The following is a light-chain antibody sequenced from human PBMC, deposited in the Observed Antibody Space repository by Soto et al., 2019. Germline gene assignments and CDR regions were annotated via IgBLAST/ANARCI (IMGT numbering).Light chain of an antibody. V-gene: IGKV3-20*01. Sequence: EIVLTQSPGTLSLSPGERATLSCMASQSVSSSSLAWYQHKPGQAPRLLIYDASSGATGIPDRFSGSGSGTDFTLTISRLEPEDFAVYYCQQYGNSPLTFGPGTKVDIK. CDR2: DAS. CDR1: QSVSSSS. CDR3: QQYGNSPLT. J-gene: IGKJ3*01.